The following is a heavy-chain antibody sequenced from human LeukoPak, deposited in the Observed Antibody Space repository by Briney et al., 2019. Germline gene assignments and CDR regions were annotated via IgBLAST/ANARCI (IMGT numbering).Heavy chain of an antibody. CDR3: ASGTGTSSGPRDY. J-gene: IGHJ4*02. CDR1: GFTVSSYA. D-gene: IGHD1-7*01. CDR2: IWSDGRKT. Sequence: GGSLRLSCAASGFTVSSYAMSWVRQAPGKGLEWVAVIWSDGRKTYYAGSVKGRFTISRDNSKNTLYLQMNSLGTEDTAVYYCASGTGTSSGPRDYWGQGTLVTVSS. V-gene: IGHV3-30*04.